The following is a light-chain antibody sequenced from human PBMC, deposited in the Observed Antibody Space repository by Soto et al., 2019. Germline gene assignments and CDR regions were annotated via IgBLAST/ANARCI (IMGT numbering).Light chain of an antibody. V-gene: IGLV2-14*01. J-gene: IGLJ1*01. CDR3: SSYTTTGTQV. CDR2: EVS. Sequence: QSVLTQPASVSGSPGQSITISCIGTNSDVGAYKYVSWYQQQPDKAPKLIIYEVSNRPSGVSDRFSGSKSGNTASLTISGLQAEDEADYYCSSYTTTGTQVFGTGTKLTVL. CDR1: NSDVGAYKY.